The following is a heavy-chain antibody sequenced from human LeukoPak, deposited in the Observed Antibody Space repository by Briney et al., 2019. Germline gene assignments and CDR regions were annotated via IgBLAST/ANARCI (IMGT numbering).Heavy chain of an antibody. CDR1: GGTFSSYA. V-gene: IGHV1-69*05. CDR3: ARSPRTIVVVPPPPLGGXYYYMDV. D-gene: IGHD2-2*01. Sequence: SVKVSCKASGGTFSSYAISWVRQAPGQGLEWMGGIIPIFGTANYAQKFQGRVTITTDESTSTAYMELSSLRSEDTAVYYCARSPRTIVVVPPPPLGGXYYYMDV. CDR2: IIPIFGTA. J-gene: IGHJ6*03.